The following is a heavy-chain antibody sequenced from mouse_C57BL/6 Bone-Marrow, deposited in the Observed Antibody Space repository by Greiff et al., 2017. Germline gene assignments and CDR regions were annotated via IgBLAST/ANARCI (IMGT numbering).Heavy chain of an antibody. CDR2: ISSGGDYI. D-gene: IGHD2-3*01. V-gene: IGHV5-9-1*02. J-gene: IGHJ2*01. Sequence: EVKLVESGEGLVKPGGSLKLSCAASGFTFSSYAMSWVRQTPEKRLEWVAYISSGGDYIYYADTVKGRFTISRDNARNTLYLQMSRLKSEDTAMYDCTREGGGYYVRYFDYWGQGTTLTVSS. CDR1: GFTFSSYA. CDR3: TREGGGYYVRYFDY.